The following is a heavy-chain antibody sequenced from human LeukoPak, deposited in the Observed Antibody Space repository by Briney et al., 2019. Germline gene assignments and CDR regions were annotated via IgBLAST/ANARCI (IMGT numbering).Heavy chain of an antibody. J-gene: IGHJ4*02. CDR1: GGTFSSYA. CDR3: ARDSQHCSGGSCYSDY. D-gene: IGHD2-15*01. CDR2: IIPILGIA. V-gene: IGHV1-69*04. Sequence: SVKVSCKASGGTFSSYAISWVRQAPGQGLEWMGRIIPILGIANYAQKFQGRVTITADKSTSTAYMELSSLRSEDTAVYYCARDSQHCSGGSCYSDYWSQGTLVTVSS.